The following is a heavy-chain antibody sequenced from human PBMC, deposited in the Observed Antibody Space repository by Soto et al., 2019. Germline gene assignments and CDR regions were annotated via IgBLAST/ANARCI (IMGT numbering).Heavy chain of an antibody. J-gene: IGHJ6*02. CDR3: AKDIIAGYPSFDGMDV. V-gene: IGHV3-9*01. D-gene: IGHD5-18*01. CDR1: GFTFISYA. CDR2: ISWNSGSI. Sequence: FLRLPYVAAGFTFISYARHWVRQAPGKGLEWVSGISWNSGSIGYADSVKGRFTISRDNAKNSLYLQMNSLRAEDTALYYCAKDIIAGYPSFDGMDVWGQGTTVTVSS.